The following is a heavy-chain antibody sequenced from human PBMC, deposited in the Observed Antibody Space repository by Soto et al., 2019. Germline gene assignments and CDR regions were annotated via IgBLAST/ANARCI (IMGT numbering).Heavy chain of an antibody. D-gene: IGHD6-13*01. CDR1: GGSISSYY. Sequence: SETLSLTCTVSGGSISSYYWSWIRQPPGKGLEWIGYIYYSGSTNYNPSLKSRVTISVDTSKNQFSLKLSSVTAADTAVYYCARGTAAARYYYMDVWGKGTTVTVSS. CDR2: IYYSGST. CDR3: ARGTAAARYYYMDV. J-gene: IGHJ6*03. V-gene: IGHV4-59*01.